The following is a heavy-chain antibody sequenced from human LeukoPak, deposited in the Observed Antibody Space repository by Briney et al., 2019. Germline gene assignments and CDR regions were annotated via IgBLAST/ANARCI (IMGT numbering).Heavy chain of an antibody. CDR2: IKQDGSEK. J-gene: IGHJ5*02. D-gene: IGHD2-15*01. CDR3: ARPHCSGGSCYSSWLDP. Sequence: PGGSLRLSCAASGFTFSSYWMTWVRQAPGKGLEWVANIKQDGSEKNYVDSVKGRFTISRDNAKNLLYLQMNSLRAEDTAVYYCARPHCSGGSCYSSWLDPWGQGTLVTVSS. V-gene: IGHV3-7*04. CDR1: GFTFSSYW.